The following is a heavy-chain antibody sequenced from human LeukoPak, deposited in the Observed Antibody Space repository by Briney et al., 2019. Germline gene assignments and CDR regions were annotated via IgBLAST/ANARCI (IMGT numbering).Heavy chain of an antibody. V-gene: IGHV1-18*01. CDR2: ISAYNGNT. D-gene: IGHD4-23*01. J-gene: IGHJ6*02. Sequence: GASVKVSCKASGYTFTSYGISWVRQAPGQGLEWMGWISAYNGNTNYAQKLQGRVTMTTDTSTSTAYMELRSLRSDHTAVYYCAREPRNYGGNHYYGMDVWGQGTTVTVSS. CDR1: GYTFTSYG. CDR3: AREPRNYGGNHYYGMDV.